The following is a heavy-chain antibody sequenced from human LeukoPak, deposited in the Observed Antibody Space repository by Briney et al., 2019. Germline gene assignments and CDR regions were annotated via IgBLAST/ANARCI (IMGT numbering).Heavy chain of an antibody. CDR1: GGSFSGYY. J-gene: IGHJ2*01. CDR2: INHSGST. D-gene: IGHD6-13*01. V-gene: IGHV4-34*01. Sequence: PSETLSLTCAVYGGSFSGYYCSWIRQPPGKGLEWIGEINHSGSTNYNPSLKSRVTISVDTSKNQFSLKLSSVTAADTAVYYCARKQQLVPREIWYFDLWGRRTLVTVSS. CDR3: ARKQQLVPREIWYFDL.